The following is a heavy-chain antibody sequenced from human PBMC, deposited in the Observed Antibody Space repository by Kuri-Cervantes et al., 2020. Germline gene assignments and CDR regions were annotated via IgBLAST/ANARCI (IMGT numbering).Heavy chain of an antibody. CDR3: ARGLRAYCSVISCYQFAY. D-gene: IGHD2-15*01. V-gene: IGHV3-48*02. Sequence: GGSLRLSCAASGFTFSSYSMNWVRQAPGKGLEWVSYISSSSNTIYYADSVKGRFTISRDNAKNSLYLQMNSLRDEDTAVYYCARGLRAYCSVISCYQFAYWGQGTLVTVSS. CDR2: ISSSSNTI. CDR1: GFTFSSYS. J-gene: IGHJ4*02.